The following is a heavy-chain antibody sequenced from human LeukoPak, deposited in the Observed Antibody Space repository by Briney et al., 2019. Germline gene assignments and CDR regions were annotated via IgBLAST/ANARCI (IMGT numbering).Heavy chain of an antibody. CDR2: ISAYNGNT. CDR3: ARATVGRWLHYYFDY. CDR1: GYTFTSYG. V-gene: IGHV1-18*01. Sequence: GASVKVSCKASGYTFTSYGISWVRQAPGQGLEWMGWISAYNGNTNYAQKLQGRVTMTTDTSTSTAYMELRSLRSDDTAVYYCARATVGRWLHYYFDYWGQGTLVTVSS. J-gene: IGHJ4*02. D-gene: IGHD5-24*01.